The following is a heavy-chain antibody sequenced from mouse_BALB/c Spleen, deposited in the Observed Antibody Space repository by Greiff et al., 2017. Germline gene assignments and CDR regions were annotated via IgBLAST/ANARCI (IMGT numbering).Heavy chain of an antibody. CDR1: GYSITSGYY. J-gene: IGHJ3*01. D-gene: IGHD4-1*01. CDR3: ARDLRTDWDEAY. V-gene: IGHV3-6*02. CDR2: ISYDGSN. Sequence: EVHLVESGPGLVKPSQSLSLTCSVTGYSITSGYYWNWIRQFPGNKLEWMGYISYDGSNNYNPSLKNRISITRDTSKNQFFLKLNSVTTEDTATYYCARDLRTDWDEAYWGQGTLVTVSA.